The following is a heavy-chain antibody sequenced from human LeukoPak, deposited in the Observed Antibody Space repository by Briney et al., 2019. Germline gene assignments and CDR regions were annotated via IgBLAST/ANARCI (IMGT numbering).Heavy chain of an antibody. D-gene: IGHD4-17*01. CDR3: ATSVTTSYYYYMDV. J-gene: IGHJ6*03. CDR1: GGSISSGSYN. Sequence: SETLSLTCTVSGGSISSGSYNWGWIRQPPGKGLEWIGSIYYSGKTYYNPSLKSRVTISVDTSKNQFSLKLSSVTAADTAVYYCATSVTTSYYYYMDVWGKGTTVTVSS. CDR2: IYYSGKT. V-gene: IGHV4-39*07.